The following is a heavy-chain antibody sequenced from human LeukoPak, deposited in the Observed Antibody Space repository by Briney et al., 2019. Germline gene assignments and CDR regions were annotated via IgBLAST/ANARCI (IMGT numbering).Heavy chain of an antibody. CDR3: ASASRGY. D-gene: IGHD6-6*01. Sequence: GGSLRLSCAASGFTFDDYAMHWVRQAPGKGLEWVSGISWNSGSIGYADSVKGRFTISRDNAKNSLYLQMNSLRAEDTAVYYCASASRGYWGQGTLVTVSS. CDR2: ISWNSGSI. J-gene: IGHJ4*02. CDR1: GFTFDDYA. V-gene: IGHV3-9*01.